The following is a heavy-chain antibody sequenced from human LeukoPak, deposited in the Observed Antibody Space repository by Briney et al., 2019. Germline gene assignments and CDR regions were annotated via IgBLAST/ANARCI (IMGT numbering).Heavy chain of an antibody. D-gene: IGHD2-15*01. Sequence: KPSETLSLTCTVSGGSISSYYWSWIRQPAGKGLEWIGRIYTSGSTNYNPSLKSRVTMSVDTSKNQFSLKLSSVTAADTAVYYCGVEPGGGTPAEYFQHWGQGTLVTVSS. CDR3: GVEPGGGTPAEYFQH. V-gene: IGHV4-4*07. J-gene: IGHJ1*01. CDR1: GGSISSYY. CDR2: IYTSGST.